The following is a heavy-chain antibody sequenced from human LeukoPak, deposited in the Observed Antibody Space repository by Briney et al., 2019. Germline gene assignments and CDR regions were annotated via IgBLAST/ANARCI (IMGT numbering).Heavy chain of an antibody. CDR3: ARRCSSTSCYNY. CDR2: INHSGST. J-gene: IGHJ4*02. CDR1: GGSFSGYY. V-gene: IGHV4-34*01. Sequence: SETLSLTCAVYGGSFSGYYWSWIRQPPGKGLEWHGEINHSGSTKYNPSLKSRVTISVDTSKNQFSLKLSAVTAADTAVYYCARRCSSTSCYNYWGQGTLVTVSS. D-gene: IGHD2-2*02.